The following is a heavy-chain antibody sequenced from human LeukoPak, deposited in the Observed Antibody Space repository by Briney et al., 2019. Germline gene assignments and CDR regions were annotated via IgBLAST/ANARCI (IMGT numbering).Heavy chain of an antibody. V-gene: IGHV4-30-4*01. CDR1: GGSITSGDNY. J-gene: IGHJ5*02. D-gene: IGHD2-2*02. Sequence: PSETLSLTCTVAGGSITSGDNYWSWIRQPPGKGLEWIGYIFHTGTTFNNPSLKSRVTISVDTSKNQFSLKLSSVTAADTAVYYCAREYCSSTSCYNFNWFDPWGQGTLVTVSS. CDR2: IFHTGTT. CDR3: AREYCSSTSCYNFNWFDP.